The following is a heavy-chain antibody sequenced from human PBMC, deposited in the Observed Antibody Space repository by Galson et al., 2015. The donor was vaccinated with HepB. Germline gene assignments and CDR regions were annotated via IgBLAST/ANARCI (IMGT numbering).Heavy chain of an antibody. Sequence: TLSLTCTVSGASVSSGSYYWSWIRQPAGKGLEWIGRIYTTGSTNYNPSLKSRVTISVDTSKNQFSLKLSSVTAADSAVYYCARLPGGGTYYAFDIWGQGTMVTVSS. CDR3: ARLPGGGTYYAFDI. CDR2: IYTTGST. D-gene: IGHD1-26*01. J-gene: IGHJ3*02. CDR1: GASVSSGSYY. V-gene: IGHV4-61*02.